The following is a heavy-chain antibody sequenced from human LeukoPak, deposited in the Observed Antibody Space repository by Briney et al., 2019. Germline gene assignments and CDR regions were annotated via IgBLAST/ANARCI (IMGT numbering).Heavy chain of an antibody. V-gene: IGHV3-74*01. CDR3: ARDAVGIDY. CDR2: INSDGSIR. Sequence: PGGSLRLSCAASGFTFSTYWIHWVRQAPEKGLVWVARINSDGSIRSNADSVKGRFTVSRDNAKNTLYLQMDSLRAEDTAVYYCARDAVGIDYWGQGTLVTVSS. CDR1: GFTFSTYW. D-gene: IGHD6-13*01. J-gene: IGHJ4*02.